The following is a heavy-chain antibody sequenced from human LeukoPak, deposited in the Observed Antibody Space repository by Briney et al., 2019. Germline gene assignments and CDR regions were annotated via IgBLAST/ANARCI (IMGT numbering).Heavy chain of an antibody. V-gene: IGHV3-74*01. D-gene: IGHD1-26*01. Sequence: QPGGSLRLSCAASGFTFSSYWMHWVRQAPGKGLVWVSRINTDGSTTIYADSVKGRFTISRDNAKNTLYLQMNSLRDEDTAVYYCVRDWYSGSQGYWGQGTLVTVSS. CDR1: GFTFSSYW. CDR2: INTDGSTT. J-gene: IGHJ4*02. CDR3: VRDWYSGSQGY.